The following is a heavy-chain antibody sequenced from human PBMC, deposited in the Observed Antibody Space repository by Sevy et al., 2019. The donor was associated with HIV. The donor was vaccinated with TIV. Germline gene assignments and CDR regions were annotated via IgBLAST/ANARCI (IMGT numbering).Heavy chain of an antibody. V-gene: IGHV3-21*06. CDR1: GFTFSSYN. CDR3: AKWDADRRWFFDY. D-gene: IGHD1-26*01. CDR2: ISSSSSYV. J-gene: IGHJ4*02. Sequence: GGSLKLSCVASGFTFSSYNMNWVRQAPGKGLEWVSSISSSSSYVYHADSVKGRFTISRDNAKNSLYLQMNSLRAEDTAVYYCAKWDADRRWFFDYWGQGTLATVSS.